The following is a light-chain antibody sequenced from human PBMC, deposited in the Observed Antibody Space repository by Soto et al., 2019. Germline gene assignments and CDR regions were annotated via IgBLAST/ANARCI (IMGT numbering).Light chain of an antibody. V-gene: IGKV3-20*01. Sequence: EIVLTQSTGTLSLAPGERAPLSCRASQSVSSSYLAWYQQKPGQAPRLLIYDASRATGIPDRFSGSGSGPDFTLTITRLEPEGFAVYYCQHYGTSALFGPGTKVDI. CDR1: QSVSSSY. CDR2: DAS. J-gene: IGKJ3*01. CDR3: QHYGTSAL.